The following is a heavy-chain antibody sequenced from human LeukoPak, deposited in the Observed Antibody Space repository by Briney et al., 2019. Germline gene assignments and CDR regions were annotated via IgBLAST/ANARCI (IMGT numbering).Heavy chain of an antibody. CDR2: IIPILGIA. Sequence: SVKVSCKASGGTFSSYAISWVRQAPGQGLEWMGRIIPILGIANYAQKFQGRVTITADKSTSTAYMELSSLRSEDTAVYYCARDPYYYDSSGFNWFDPWGQGTLVTVSS. D-gene: IGHD3-22*01. CDR1: GGTFSSYA. J-gene: IGHJ5*02. CDR3: ARDPYYYDSSGFNWFDP. V-gene: IGHV1-69*04.